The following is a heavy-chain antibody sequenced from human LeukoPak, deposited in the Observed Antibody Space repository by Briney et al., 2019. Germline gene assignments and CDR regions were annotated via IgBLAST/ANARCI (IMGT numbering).Heavy chain of an antibody. CDR2: ISSSGSYI. D-gene: IGHD1-26*01. CDR3: ARDFGGSNYYAFDI. V-gene: IGHV3-21*01. J-gene: IGHJ3*02. CDR1: GFTFSNYR. Sequence: GGSLRLSCAASGFTFSNYRMNWVRQALGKGLEWVSSISSSGSYIYYGDSVKGRFTISRDNPRNSLYLQMNSLRAEDTAVYYCARDFGGSNYYAFDIWGQGTMVTVSS.